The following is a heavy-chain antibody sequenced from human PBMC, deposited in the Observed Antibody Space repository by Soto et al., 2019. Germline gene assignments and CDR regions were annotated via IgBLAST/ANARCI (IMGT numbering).Heavy chain of an antibody. Sequence: EVQLVESGGGLAQPGGSLRLSCAASGFSVSGNYMSWVRQAPGKGLEWASAVYAGGATYYADSVKGRFTISRDTSKNTVDLQMDSLRVEDTATYYCARAPNSSSWPVAFDTWGQGAMVTVSS. J-gene: IGHJ3*02. CDR1: GFSVSGNY. V-gene: IGHV3-66*01. CDR3: ARAPNSSSWPVAFDT. D-gene: IGHD6-13*01. CDR2: VYAGGAT.